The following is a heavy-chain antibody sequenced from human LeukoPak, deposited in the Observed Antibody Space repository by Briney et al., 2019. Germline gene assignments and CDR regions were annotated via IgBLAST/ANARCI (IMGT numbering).Heavy chain of an antibody. Sequence: SQTLSLTCAISGDSVSSNSVTWNWIRQSPSRGLEWLGRTYYRSTWYNDYAVSVRGRITVNPDTSKNQFSLHLNSVTPEDTAVYYCARTRYSSSWYVDYWGQGTLVTVSS. J-gene: IGHJ4*02. D-gene: IGHD6-13*01. CDR1: GDSVSSNSVT. CDR2: TYYRSTWYN. V-gene: IGHV6-1*01. CDR3: ARTRYSSSWYVDY.